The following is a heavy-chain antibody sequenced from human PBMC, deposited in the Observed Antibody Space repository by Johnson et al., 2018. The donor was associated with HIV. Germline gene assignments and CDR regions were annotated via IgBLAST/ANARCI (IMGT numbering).Heavy chain of an antibody. CDR1: GFTFSSYA. V-gene: IGHV3-30*04. D-gene: IGHD3-22*01. Sequence: QVQLVESGGGVVQPGRSLRLSCAASGFTFSSYAMHWVRQAPGKGLEWVAVISYDGSNKDNADSGKGRFTISRDNSKNTLYLQMNSLRAEDTAVYYCARGVAMIVFWGQGTMVTVSS. CDR2: ISYDGSNK. J-gene: IGHJ3*01. CDR3: ARGVAMIVF.